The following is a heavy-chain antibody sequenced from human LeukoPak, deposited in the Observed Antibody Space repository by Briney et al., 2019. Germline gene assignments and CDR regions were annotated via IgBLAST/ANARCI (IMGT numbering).Heavy chain of an antibody. Sequence: SETLSLTCTVSGGSISSYYWRWIRQPPGKGLEWIGYIYYSGSTNYNPSLKSRVTISVDTSKNQFSLKLSSVTAADTAVYYRARPLNYYDSSGYYLWGQGTLVTVSS. CDR3: ARPLNYYDSSGYYL. CDR1: GGSISSYY. CDR2: IYYSGST. J-gene: IGHJ5*02. V-gene: IGHV4-59*08. D-gene: IGHD3-22*01.